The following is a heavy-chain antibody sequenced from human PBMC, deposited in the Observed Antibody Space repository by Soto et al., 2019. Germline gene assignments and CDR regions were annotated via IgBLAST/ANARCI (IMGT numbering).Heavy chain of an antibody. CDR3: ARGATDSSDWYVYPGNDGNWFDP. D-gene: IGHD6-19*01. J-gene: IGHJ5*02. CDR2: IYYSGST. V-gene: IGHV4-31*03. CDR1: GGSISSGGYY. Sequence: PSETLSLTCTVSGGSISSGGYYWSWIRQHPGKGLEWIGYIYYSGSTYYNPSLKSRVTISVDTSKNQFSLKLSSVTAADTAVYYCARGATDSSDWYVYPGNDGNWFDPWGQGTLVTVSS.